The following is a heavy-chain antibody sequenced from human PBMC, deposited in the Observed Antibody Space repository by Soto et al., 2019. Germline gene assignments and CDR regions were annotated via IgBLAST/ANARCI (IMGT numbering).Heavy chain of an antibody. J-gene: IGHJ4*02. CDR1: GFTFSSYA. CDR2: ISGSGGST. CDR3: AKVGRIAAAEWY. V-gene: IGHV3-23*01. Sequence: GGSLRLCCAASGFTFSSYAMSGVRQAPGKGLEWVSAISGSGGSTYYADSVKGRFTISRDNSKNTLYLQMNSLRAEDTAVYYCAKVGRIAAAEWYWGQGTLVTVSS. D-gene: IGHD6-13*01.